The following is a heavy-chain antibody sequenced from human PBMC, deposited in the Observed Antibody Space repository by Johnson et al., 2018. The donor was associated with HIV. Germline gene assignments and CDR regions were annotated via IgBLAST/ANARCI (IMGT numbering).Heavy chain of an antibody. CDR3: TTYAITERGFDS. Sequence: QVQLVESGGGLVQPGGSLRLSCAASGFTFSDYYMSWIRQAPGKGLEWVSYISSSGSTIYYADSVKGRFTISRDDSKNTLYLQMNSLKTEDTAVYYCTTYAITERGFDSWGQGTMVTVSS. D-gene: IGHD1-1*01. CDR2: ISSSGSTI. V-gene: IGHV3-11*01. CDR1: GFTFSDYY. J-gene: IGHJ3*02.